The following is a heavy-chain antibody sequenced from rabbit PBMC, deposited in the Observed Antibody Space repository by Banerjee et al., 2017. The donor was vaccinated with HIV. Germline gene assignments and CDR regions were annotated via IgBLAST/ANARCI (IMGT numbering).Heavy chain of an antibody. Sequence: QEQLEESGGDLVKPEGSLTITCKASGFAFSNNDVMCCGRKAPGKRVEWVGFIDLVFSTICYAGWVNGRFTISRTSLTPVTRHMTGVAAAATASVLGEAGLADVTGWNFGLWGPGTLVTVS. J-gene: IGHJ4*01. D-gene: IGHD7-1*01. V-gene: IGHV1S45*01. CDR2: IDLVFSTI. CDR3: EAGLADVTGWNFGL. CDR1: GFAFSNNDV.